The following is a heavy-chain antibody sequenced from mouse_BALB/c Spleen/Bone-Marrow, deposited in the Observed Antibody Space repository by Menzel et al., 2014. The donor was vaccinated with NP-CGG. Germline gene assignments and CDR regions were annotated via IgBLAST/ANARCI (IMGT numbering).Heavy chain of an antibody. D-gene: IGHD2-4*01. V-gene: IGHV5-6*01. CDR1: GFTFSSYG. Sequence: DVQLVESGGDLVKPGGSLKLSCAASGFTFSSYGMSWVRQTPDKRLEWVATISSGGSYTYYPDSVKGRFTIARDNAKNTLYLQMSSLKSEDTAMYYCARDNDDEYDGALFAYWGQGTLVTVSA. J-gene: IGHJ3*01. CDR2: ISSGGSYT. CDR3: ARDNDDEYDGALFAY.